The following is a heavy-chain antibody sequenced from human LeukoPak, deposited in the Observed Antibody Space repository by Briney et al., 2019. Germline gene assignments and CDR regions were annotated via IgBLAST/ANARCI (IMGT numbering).Heavy chain of an antibody. V-gene: IGHV5-51*01. Sequence: GESLKISCQGSGYSFTSYWIGWVRQMPGKGLWWMGIIYPGDSDTRYSPSFQGQVTISADKSISTAYLQWSSLKASDTAMYYCARLDSSSWPRLDYYYYGMDVWGQGTTVTVSS. D-gene: IGHD6-13*01. CDR3: ARLDSSSWPRLDYYYYGMDV. J-gene: IGHJ6*02. CDR1: GYSFTSYW. CDR2: IYPGDSDT.